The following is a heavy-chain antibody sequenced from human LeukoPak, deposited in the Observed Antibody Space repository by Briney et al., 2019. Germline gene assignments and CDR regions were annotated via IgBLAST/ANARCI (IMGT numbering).Heavy chain of an antibody. D-gene: IGHD1-26*01. CDR2: ISSSSSYI. CDR1: GFTFSSYS. Sequence: KPGGSLRLSCAASGFTFSSYSMNWVRQAPGKGLEWVSSISSSSSYIYYADSVKGRFTISRDNAKNSLYLQTNSLRAEDTAVYYCAPGVGATPSTHWGQGTLVTVSS. CDR3: APGVGATPSTH. V-gene: IGHV3-21*01. J-gene: IGHJ4*02.